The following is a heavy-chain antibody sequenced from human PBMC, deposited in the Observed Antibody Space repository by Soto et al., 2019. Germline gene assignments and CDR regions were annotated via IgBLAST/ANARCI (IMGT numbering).Heavy chain of an antibody. J-gene: IGHJ4*02. Sequence: GGSLRLSCAASGFTFSSYSMNWVRQAPGKGLEWVSYISSSSSTIYYADSVKGRFTISRDNAKNSLYLQMNSLRDEDTAVYYCARVAGVPAARKTFDYWGQGTLVTVSS. CDR2: ISSSSSTI. CDR1: GFTFSSYS. CDR3: ARVAGVPAARKTFDY. D-gene: IGHD2-2*01. V-gene: IGHV3-48*02.